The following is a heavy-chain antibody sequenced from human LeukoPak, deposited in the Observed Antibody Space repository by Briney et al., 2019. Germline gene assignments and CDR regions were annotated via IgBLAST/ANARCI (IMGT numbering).Heavy chain of an antibody. J-gene: IGHJ4*02. CDR3: AKDSAKKYDDY. Sequence: PGGSLRLSCAASGFTFSSYWMSWVRPALGKGLEWVSGISGSDGSTNYADSVKGRFTISRENSKNTLYLQMNSLRAEDTAVYYCAKDSAKKYDDYWGQGTLVTVSS. CDR2: ISGSDGST. V-gene: IGHV3-23*01. CDR1: GFTFSSYW. D-gene: IGHD2/OR15-2a*01.